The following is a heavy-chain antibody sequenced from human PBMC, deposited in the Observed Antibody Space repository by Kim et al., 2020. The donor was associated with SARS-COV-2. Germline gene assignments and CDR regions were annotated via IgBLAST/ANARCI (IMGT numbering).Heavy chain of an antibody. D-gene: IGHD3-10*01. V-gene: IGHV3-11*05. CDR2: ISSSSSYT. CDR3: ARVKVVRGVPRFMDV. CDR1: GFTFSDYY. Sequence: GGSLRLSCAASGFTFSDYYMSWVRQAPGKGLEWVSYISSSSSYTNYADSVKGRFTISRDNAKNSLYLQMNSLRAEDTAVYYCARVKVVRGVPRFMDVWGQGNTVTGPS. J-gene: IGHJ6*02.